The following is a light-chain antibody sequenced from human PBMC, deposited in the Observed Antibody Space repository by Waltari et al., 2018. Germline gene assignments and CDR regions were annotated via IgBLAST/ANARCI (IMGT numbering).Light chain of an antibody. CDR1: QSVTRT. J-gene: IGKJ1*01. CDR2: GAS. CDR3: QDYLRLPAT. Sequence: EIVLTQSPGTLSLSPGERATLSCRASQSVTRTLAWYQQKPGQAPRLLIYGASNRATGIPDRFSGRGSGTDFSLTVSRLEPEDFAGYYGQDYLRLPATFGQGTKVESK. V-gene: IGKV3-20*01.